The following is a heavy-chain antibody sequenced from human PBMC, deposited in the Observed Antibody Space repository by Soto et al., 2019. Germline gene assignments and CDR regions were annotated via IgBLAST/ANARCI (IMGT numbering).Heavy chain of an antibody. D-gene: IGHD4-17*01. CDR3: ARDLRDATVTTGP. Sequence: ASVKVSCKASGGTFSSYAISWVRQAPGQGLEWMGGIIPIFGTANYAQKFQGRVTITADESTSTAYMELSSLRSEDTAVYYCARDLRDATVTTGPWGQGTLVTVSS. CDR2: IIPIFGTA. J-gene: IGHJ5*02. CDR1: GGTFSSYA. V-gene: IGHV1-69*13.